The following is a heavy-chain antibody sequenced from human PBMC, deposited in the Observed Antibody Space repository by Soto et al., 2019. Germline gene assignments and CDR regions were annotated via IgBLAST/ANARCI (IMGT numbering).Heavy chain of an antibody. J-gene: IGHJ5*02. D-gene: IGHD6-19*01. CDR1: GGSISSYF. CDR2: IYYSGST. CDR3: ARSIAVDNILNWFDP. V-gene: IGHV4-59*01. Sequence: SETLSLTCTVSGGSISSYFWSWIWQPPGKGLEWIGYIYYSGSTNYNPSLKSRVTISVDTSKNQFSLKLSSVTAADTAVYYCARSIAVDNILNWFDPSGQGTLVTVSS.